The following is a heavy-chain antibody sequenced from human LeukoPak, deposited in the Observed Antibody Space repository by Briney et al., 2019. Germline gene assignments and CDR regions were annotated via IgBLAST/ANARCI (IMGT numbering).Heavy chain of an antibody. CDR2: IIPLFGTP. V-gene: IGHV1-69*06. D-gene: IGHD2-15*01. CDR3: ASATLRCSGGSCYEMDV. J-gene: IGHJ6*04. Sequence: SVKVSCKASGGTFSSYTISWVRQAPGQGLEWMGGIIPLFGTPDYAQKFQGRVTITADKSTSTAYMELSSLRSEDTAVYYCASATLRCSGGSCYEMDVWGKGTTVTVSS. CDR1: GGTFSSYT.